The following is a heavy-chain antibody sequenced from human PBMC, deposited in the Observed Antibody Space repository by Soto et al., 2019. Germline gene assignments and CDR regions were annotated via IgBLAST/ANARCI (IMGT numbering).Heavy chain of an antibody. J-gene: IGHJ4*02. CDR2: IYYSGNT. D-gene: IGHD3-22*01. V-gene: IGHV4-59*01. CDR1: GGSISSYY. CDR3: ASFYDRSGYYSSDH. Sequence: SETLSLTCTVSGGSISSYYWNWIRQPPGKGLEWIGYIYYSGNTKYNPSLKSRVTISVDTSKNQFSLKLSSVTAADTAVYYCASFYDRSGYYSSDHWGQGTTVTVSS.